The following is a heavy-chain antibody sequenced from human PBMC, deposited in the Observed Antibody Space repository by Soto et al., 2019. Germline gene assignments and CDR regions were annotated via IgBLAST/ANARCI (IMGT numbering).Heavy chain of an antibody. CDR3: ARGLKYGDYSRWFVH. D-gene: IGHD4-17*01. J-gene: IGHJ5*02. CDR1: GYIFTNYD. CDR2: IDPNSGNT. Sequence: QVQLVQSGAEVKKPGASVKVSCKASGYIFTNYDINWVRQATGQGLEYLGWIDPNSGNTGYVQKFQGRVTMTRNTYMNTAYMELNSLRSEDTAVYYCARGLKYGDYSRWFVHWGQGTLVTVSS. V-gene: IGHV1-8*01.